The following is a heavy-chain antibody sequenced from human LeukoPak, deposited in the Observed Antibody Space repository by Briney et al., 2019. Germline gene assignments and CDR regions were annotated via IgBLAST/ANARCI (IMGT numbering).Heavy chain of an antibody. Sequence: KPSETLSLTCTVSGGSITSYYWSWIRQPPGKGLEWIGYIYYSGSTNYNPSLKSRVTISVDTSKNQFSLKLSSVTAADTAVYYCSSSGYSGYWGQGTLVTVSS. V-gene: IGHV4-59*12. J-gene: IGHJ4*02. CDR1: GGSITSYY. CDR3: SSSGYSGY. D-gene: IGHD3-22*01. CDR2: IYYSGST.